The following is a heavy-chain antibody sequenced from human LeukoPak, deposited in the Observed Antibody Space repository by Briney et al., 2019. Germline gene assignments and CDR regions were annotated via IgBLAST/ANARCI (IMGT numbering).Heavy chain of an antibody. D-gene: IGHD3-10*01. Sequence: ESGPTLVNPTQTLTLTCTFSGFSLSTTGVAVGWIRQPPGKALEWLVVHYWNNDKSYSPSLESRLTVTKDSSKNQVVLIMTNMDPVDTATYYCAHKGRGSGSFTMRGQGTLVTVSS. V-gene: IGHV2-5*01. CDR1: GFSLSTTGVA. J-gene: IGHJ4*02. CDR3: AHKGRGSGSFTM. CDR2: HYWNNDK.